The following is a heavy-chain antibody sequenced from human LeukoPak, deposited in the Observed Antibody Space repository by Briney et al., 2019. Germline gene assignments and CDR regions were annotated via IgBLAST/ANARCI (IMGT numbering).Heavy chain of an antibody. CDR1: GYTFTSYY. V-gene: IGHV1-46*01. D-gene: IGHD3-10*01. Sequence: GASVKVSCKASGYTFTSYYMHWVRQAPGQGLEWMGIINPSGGSTSYAQKFQGRVTMTRDTSTSTVYMELSSLRSEDTAVYYCARDLMGRWFGELSVPAGDYWGQGTLVTVSS. CDR2: INPSGGST. CDR3: ARDLMGRWFGELSVPAGDY. J-gene: IGHJ4*02.